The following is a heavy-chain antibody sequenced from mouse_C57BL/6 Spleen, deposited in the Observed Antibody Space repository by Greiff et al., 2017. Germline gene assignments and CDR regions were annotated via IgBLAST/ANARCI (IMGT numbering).Heavy chain of an antibody. V-gene: IGHV1-64*01. J-gene: IGHJ2*01. Sequence: QVQLQQPGAELVKPGASVKLSCKASGYTFTSYWMHWVKQRPGQGLEWIGMIHPNRGSTNSNEKFKSKATMTVDKSSSTAYMQLSRLTSEDSAVYYCAIEGITTVVARDYWGQGTTLTVSS. D-gene: IGHD1-1*01. CDR2: IHPNRGST. CDR3: AIEGITTVVARDY. CDR1: GYTFTSYW.